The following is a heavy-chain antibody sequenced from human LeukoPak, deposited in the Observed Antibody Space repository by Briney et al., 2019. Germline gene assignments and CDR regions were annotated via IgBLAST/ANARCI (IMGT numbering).Heavy chain of an antibody. CDR3: ARLKYNYGSGGEFDY. CDR2: IYPGDSDT. D-gene: IGHD3-10*01. CDR1: GYSFTSYW. V-gene: IGHV5-51*01. Sequence: GESLKISCKGSGYSFTSYWIGWVRQMPGKGLEWMGIIYPGDSDTRYSPSFQGQVTISAVKSISTAYLQWSSLKASDTAMYYCARLKYNYGSGGEFDYWGQGTLVTVSS. J-gene: IGHJ4*02.